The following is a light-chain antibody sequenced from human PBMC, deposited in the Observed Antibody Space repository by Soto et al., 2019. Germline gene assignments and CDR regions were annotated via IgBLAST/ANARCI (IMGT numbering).Light chain of an antibody. V-gene: IGLV2-14*01. CDR2: DVT. CDR3: TSYTTSYTVV. CDR1: SSDAGGYNY. J-gene: IGLJ2*01. Sequence: QSALTQPASVSGSPGQSITISCTGTSSDAGGYNYVSWYQQHPGKAPKLMIYDVTSRPSGVSNRFSGSKSGNTASLTISGLQADDEADYYCTSYTTSYTVVFGGGTKLTVL.